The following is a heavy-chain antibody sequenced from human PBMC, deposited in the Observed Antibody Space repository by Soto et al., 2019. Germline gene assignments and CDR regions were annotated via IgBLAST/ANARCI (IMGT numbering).Heavy chain of an antibody. CDR1: GLTFSSYS. CDR2: ISSSSSYI. Sequence: PGGSLRLSCAASGLTFSSYSMNWVRQAPGKGLEWVSSISSSSSYIYYADSVKGRFTISRDNAKNSLYLQMNSLRAEDTAVYYCARALSVDTAMVPIIYYYYYGMDVWGQGTTVTVSS. V-gene: IGHV3-21*01. D-gene: IGHD5-18*01. J-gene: IGHJ6*02. CDR3: ARALSVDTAMVPIIYYYYYGMDV.